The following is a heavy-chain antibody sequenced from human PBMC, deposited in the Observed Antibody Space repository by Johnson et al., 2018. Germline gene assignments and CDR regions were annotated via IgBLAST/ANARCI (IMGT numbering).Heavy chain of an antibody. CDR1: GGSFNGYY. D-gene: IGHD3-10*01. CDR2: INHSGRT. J-gene: IGHJ5*02. CDR3: GRVRFGDGSNSYNWDDP. Sequence: QVQLQQWGAGLLKPSETLSPTCAVYGGSFNGYYWSWIRQPPGKGLGWIAEINHSGRTNYKPSLKSPVTIEVEKSKNQFYLKLSSATAAATAVYSCGRVRFGDGSNSYNWDDPWGQGTLVTVSS. V-gene: IGHV4-34*01.